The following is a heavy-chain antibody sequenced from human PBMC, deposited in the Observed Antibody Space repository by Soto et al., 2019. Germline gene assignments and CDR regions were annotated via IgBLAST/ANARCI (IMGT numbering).Heavy chain of an antibody. D-gene: IGHD5-18*01. V-gene: IGHV3-30*18. CDR1: GFSSSRYG. Sequence: QVQLVESGGGVVQPGRSLRLSCAASGFSSSRYGIHWVRQAPGKGLEWVAVISYDESTTFYADSVKGRFTISRDNSKNKLVLQMNSLSTEDMSVYYCSKAIIGSYDSDAFDVWGQGTMVTVSS. CDR2: ISYDESTT. CDR3: SKAIIGSYDSDAFDV. J-gene: IGHJ3*01.